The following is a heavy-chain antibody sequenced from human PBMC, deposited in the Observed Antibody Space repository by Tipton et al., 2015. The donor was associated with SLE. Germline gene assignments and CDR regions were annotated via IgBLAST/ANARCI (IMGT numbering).Heavy chain of an antibody. CDR3: AKDSYFGSGSYFPYGMDV. J-gene: IGHJ6*02. CDR2: IWYDGSQK. V-gene: IGHV3-30*02. Sequence: SLRLSCAASGFTLSTYGLHWVRQAPGKGLEWVALIWYDGSQKYYVDSVKGRFSISRDNSKNTLYLQMNSLRAEDTGVYYCAKDSYFGSGSYFPYGMDVWGQGTTVTVSS. CDR1: GFTLSTYG. D-gene: IGHD3-10*01.